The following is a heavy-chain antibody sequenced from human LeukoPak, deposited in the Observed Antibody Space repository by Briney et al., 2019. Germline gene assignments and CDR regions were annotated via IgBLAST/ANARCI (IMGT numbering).Heavy chain of an antibody. CDR2: ISTTSSTI. CDR3: ARDYVNYYDSSGQLDY. J-gene: IGHJ4*02. Sequence: GGSLRLSCAASGFTFTSYKMNWVRQAPGKGLEWVSYISTTSSTIYYADSVKGRFTISRDNAKNSLYLDMNSLRAEDTAVYYCARDYVNYYDSSGQLDYWGRGTLVTVSS. V-gene: IGHV3-48*01. D-gene: IGHD3-22*01. CDR1: GFTFTSYK.